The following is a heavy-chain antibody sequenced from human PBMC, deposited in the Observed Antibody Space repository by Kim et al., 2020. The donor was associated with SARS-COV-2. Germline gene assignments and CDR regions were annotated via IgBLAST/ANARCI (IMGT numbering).Heavy chain of an antibody. J-gene: IGHJ5*02. CDR3: ASMVRGVITYNWFDP. V-gene: IGHV4-34*01. D-gene: IGHD3-10*01. Sequence: PSLKSRVTISVDPSKNQYSLKLSSVTAADTAVYYCASMVRGVITYNWFDPWGQGTLVTVSS.